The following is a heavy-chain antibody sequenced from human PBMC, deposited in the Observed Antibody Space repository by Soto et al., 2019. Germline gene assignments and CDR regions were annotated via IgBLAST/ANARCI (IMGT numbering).Heavy chain of an antibody. Sequence: EVQLLESGGGLVQPGGSLRLSCAASGLTFSSFAMNWVRQAPGKGLEWVSTISGTGVSTYYADSVKGRFTISRDNSMNTLYLQMNSLRAEDTAVYYCAKNGGTSWYYAFDLWGQGTMVTVSS. D-gene: IGHD1-7*01. CDR1: GLTFSSFA. V-gene: IGHV3-23*01. CDR2: ISGTGVST. CDR3: AKNGGTSWYYAFDL. J-gene: IGHJ3*01.